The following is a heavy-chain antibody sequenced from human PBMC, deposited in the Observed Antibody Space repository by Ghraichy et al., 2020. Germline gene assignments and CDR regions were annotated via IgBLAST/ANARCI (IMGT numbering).Heavy chain of an antibody. Sequence: SETLSLTCTVSGGSISSSSYYWGWIRQPPGKGLEWIGSIYYSGSTYYNPSLKSRVTISVDTSKNQFSLKLSSVTAADTAVYYCARQEGCSGGSCYSLYYFDYWGQGTLVTVSS. D-gene: IGHD2-15*01. CDR2: IYYSGST. CDR3: ARQEGCSGGSCYSLYYFDY. V-gene: IGHV4-39*01. CDR1: GGSISSSSYY. J-gene: IGHJ4*02.